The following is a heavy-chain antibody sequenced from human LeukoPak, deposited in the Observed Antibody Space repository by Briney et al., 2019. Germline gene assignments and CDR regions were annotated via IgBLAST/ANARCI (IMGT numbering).Heavy chain of an antibody. CDR1: GGSISSSSYY. CDR3: ARHGIRYDSSGYST. V-gene: IGHV4-39*01. Sequence: SETLSLTCTVSGGSISSSSYYWGWIRQPPGKGLEWIGSIYYSGSTYYNPSLESRVTISVDTSKNQFSLKLSSVTAADTAVYYCARHGIRYDSSGYSTWGQGTLVTVSS. CDR2: IYYSGST. J-gene: IGHJ5*02. D-gene: IGHD3-22*01.